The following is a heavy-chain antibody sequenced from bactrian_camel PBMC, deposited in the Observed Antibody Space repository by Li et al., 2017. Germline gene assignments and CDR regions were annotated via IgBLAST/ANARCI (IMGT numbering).Heavy chain of an antibody. D-gene: IGHD1*01. V-gene: IGHV3S53*01. J-gene: IGHJ4*01. CDR3: AADYRRGWSCAVGRREYNN. CDR1: GYIYNSNC. Sequence: VQLVESGGGSVQAGGSLRLSCAASGYIYNSNCMGWFRHGPGQEGVATIDRDGVSTYADAVKGRFSISKDDSKRTLYLQMDNLRPEDTAMYYCAADYRRGWSCAVGRREYNNWGQGTQVTVS. CDR2: IDRDGVS.